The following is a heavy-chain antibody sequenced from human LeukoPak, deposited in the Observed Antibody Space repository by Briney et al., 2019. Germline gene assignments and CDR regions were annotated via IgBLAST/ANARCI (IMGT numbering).Heavy chain of an antibody. V-gene: IGHV1-69*06. CDR2: IIPIFGTA. J-gene: IGHJ4*02. Sequence: SLNVSSKASVVTFSSYAISSVPDGPRQRRWWMGGIIPIFGTANSTQTLRGRVTITPDKSTRTAYMELSSLRSADTAVYYCASGVDIDGELSGWGQGTLVTVSS. CDR3: ASGVDIDGELSG. D-gene: IGHD3-10*01. CDR1: VVTFSSYA.